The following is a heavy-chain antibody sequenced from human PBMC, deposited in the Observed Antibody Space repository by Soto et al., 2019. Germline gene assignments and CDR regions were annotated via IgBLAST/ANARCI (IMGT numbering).Heavy chain of an antibody. CDR2: ISYDGSNK. Sequence: GGSLRLSCAASGFTFSSYGMHWVRQAPGKGLEWVAVISYDGSNKYYADSVKGRFTISRDNSKNTLYLQMNSLRAEDTAVYYCAKNPTYSSGFYPIFYYYGMDVWGQGTTVTVSS. V-gene: IGHV3-30*18. D-gene: IGHD6-19*01. CDR3: AKNPTYSSGFYPIFYYYGMDV. J-gene: IGHJ6*02. CDR1: GFTFSSYG.